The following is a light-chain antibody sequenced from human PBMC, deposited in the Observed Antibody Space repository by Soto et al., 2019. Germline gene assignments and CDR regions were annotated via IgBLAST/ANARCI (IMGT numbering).Light chain of an antibody. CDR3: TSYVGSTIYV. Sequence: QSALTQPPSASGSPGQSVTISCTGTASDIGRYNYVSWYQHHPGKAPKLIIYEVTKRPSGVPDRFSGSKSGNTASLTVSGHPEDEEDDYYCTSYVGSTIYVFGTGTKLTVL. V-gene: IGLV2-8*01. CDR1: ASDIGRYNY. J-gene: IGLJ1*01. CDR2: EVT.